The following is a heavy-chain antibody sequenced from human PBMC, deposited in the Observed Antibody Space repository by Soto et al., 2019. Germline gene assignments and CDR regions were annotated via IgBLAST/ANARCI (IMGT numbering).Heavy chain of an antibody. CDR3: ARGPDRSGFYLFDY. Sequence: ASVKVSCKASGGTFSNHAVSWVRQAPGRGPEWMGGIIPLSGTTNYVQKFQGRVTITADESMTTAYMELSSLRFDDTAVYYCARGPDRSGFYLFDYWGQGTLVTVSS. V-gene: IGHV1-69*13. CDR2: IIPLSGTT. D-gene: IGHD3-22*01. J-gene: IGHJ4*02. CDR1: GGTFSNHA.